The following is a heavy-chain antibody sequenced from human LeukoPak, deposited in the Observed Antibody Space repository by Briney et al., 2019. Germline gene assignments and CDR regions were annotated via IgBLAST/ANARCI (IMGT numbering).Heavy chain of an antibody. V-gene: IGHV3-49*03. D-gene: IGHD6-6*01. CDR3: TRRGTIAACDY. J-gene: IGHJ4*02. Sequence: PGGSLRLSWTACGFTFGDYAMSWFRQAPGKGLEWVGFIRSKAYGGTTEYAASVKGRFTISRDDSKSIGYLQMNSLKTEDTAVYYCTRRGTIAACDYWGQGTLVTVSS. CDR2: IRSKAYGGTT. CDR1: GFTFGDYA.